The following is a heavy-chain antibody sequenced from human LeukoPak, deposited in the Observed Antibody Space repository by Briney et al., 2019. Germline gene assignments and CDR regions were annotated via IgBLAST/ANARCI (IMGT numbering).Heavy chain of an antibody. CDR1: GGSISSYY. CDR3: ARVKYTTRPFDY. CDR2: IYYSGST. Sequence: SETLSLTCTVSGGSISSYYWSWIRQPPGKGLEWIGYIYYSGSTNYNPSLKSRVTISVDTSKNQFSLKLSSVTAADTAVYYCARVKYTTRPFDYWGQGTLVTVSS. D-gene: IGHD1-1*01. V-gene: IGHV4-59*08. J-gene: IGHJ4*02.